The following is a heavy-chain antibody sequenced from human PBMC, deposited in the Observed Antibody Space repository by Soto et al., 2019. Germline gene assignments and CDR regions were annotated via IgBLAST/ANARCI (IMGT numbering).Heavy chain of an antibody. V-gene: IGHV4-31*03. CDR3: ARTSSSSDAFDI. CDR1: GVSITSGGYY. CDR2: IYYSGST. Sequence: SETLSLTCTVSGVSITSGGYYWSWIRQHPGRGLEWIGYIYYSGSTHYTPSLRTRVTISVDTSKSQFSLKLTSVTAADAAVYFCARTSSSSDAFDIWGQGTVVT. J-gene: IGHJ3*02. D-gene: IGHD6-6*01.